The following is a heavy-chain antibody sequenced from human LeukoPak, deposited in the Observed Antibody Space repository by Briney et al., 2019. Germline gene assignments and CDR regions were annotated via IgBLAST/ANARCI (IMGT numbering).Heavy chain of an antibody. D-gene: IGHD2-21*02. CDR2: VFYNGNT. Sequence: SETLSLTCTVSGDSITNSNYFWGWIRQPPGQGLEWIGEVFYNGNTHYNPSLKSRVIISTDTSKNQFSLTLTAVTVSDTAISYCARRSPLVVVTAARYYDYWGQGTLVTVSS. CDR1: GDSITNSNYF. CDR3: ARRSPLVVVTAARYYDY. J-gene: IGHJ4*02. V-gene: IGHV4-39*01.